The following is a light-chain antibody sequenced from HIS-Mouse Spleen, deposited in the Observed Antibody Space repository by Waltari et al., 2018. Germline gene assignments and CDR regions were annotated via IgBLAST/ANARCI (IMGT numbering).Light chain of an antibody. CDR1: SSDVGGSNY. V-gene: IGLV2-11*01. J-gene: IGLJ1*01. CDR3: CSYAGSYRV. CDR2: DVS. Sequence: QSALTQTRSVSGSPGQSVTIPCTGTSSDVGGSNYVSWYHQHPGKAPKLMIYDVSKRPSGVPDRFSGSKSGNTASLTISGLQAEDEADYYCCSYAGSYRVFGTGTKVTVL.